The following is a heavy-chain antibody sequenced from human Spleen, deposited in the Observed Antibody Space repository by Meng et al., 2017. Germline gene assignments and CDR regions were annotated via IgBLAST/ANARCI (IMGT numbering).Heavy chain of an antibody. V-gene: IGHV4-30-4*01. Sequence: QVQLQESGPGRVKPSQTLSLTCTVSGGSINNRDYYWSWIRQPPGKGLEWVGYISYRGISHYNPSLKSRVTISVDTSKNQVSLKLTSVTAADTALYYCVRGVSGTVADYWGQGTLVTVSS. J-gene: IGHJ4*02. CDR2: ISYRGIS. D-gene: IGHD1-1*01. CDR1: GGSINNRDYY. CDR3: VRGVSGTVADY.